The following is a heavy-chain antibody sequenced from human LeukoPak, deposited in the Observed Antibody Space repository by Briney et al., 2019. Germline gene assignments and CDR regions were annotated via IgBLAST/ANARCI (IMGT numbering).Heavy chain of an antibody. CDR3: AREEVRITGNRFDP. V-gene: IGHV3-7*01. CDR2: INQDESEK. Sequence: GGSLRLSCAASGFTFSSYWMNWVRQAPGKGLEWVANINQDESEKYYVDSVRGRFTISRDNAKNSLYLQMNSLRAEDTAVYYCAREEVRITGNRFDPWGQGTLVSVSS. D-gene: IGHD1-20*01. J-gene: IGHJ5*02. CDR1: GFTFSSYW.